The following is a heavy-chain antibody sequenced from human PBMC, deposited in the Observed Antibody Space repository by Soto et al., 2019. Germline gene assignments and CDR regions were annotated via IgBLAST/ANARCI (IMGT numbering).Heavy chain of an antibody. CDR3: AREDFWSFA. J-gene: IGHJ5*02. D-gene: IGHD3-3*01. CDR2: INKDATT. CDR1: GFSLSRAW. Sequence: GGALRLSCVVSGFSLSRAWMDWVRQVPGKGLVWVSRINKDATTTYADSVKGRFTISRDTAKNTLYLQMNSLRAEDTALYYCAREDFWSFAWGQGTLVTVSS. V-gene: IGHV3-74*01.